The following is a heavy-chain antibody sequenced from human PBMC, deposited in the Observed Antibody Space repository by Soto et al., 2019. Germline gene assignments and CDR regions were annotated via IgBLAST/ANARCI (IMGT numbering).Heavy chain of an antibody. Sequence: EVQLVESGGGLVKPGGSLRLSCAASGFTFSSYSMNWVRQAPGKGLEWVSSISSSSSYIYYADSVKGRFTISRDNAKNSLYLQMNSLRAEDTAVYYCARREQQWLPDGYFDLWGRGTLVTVSS. J-gene: IGHJ2*01. CDR3: ARREQQWLPDGYFDL. V-gene: IGHV3-21*01. D-gene: IGHD6-19*01. CDR2: ISSSSSYI. CDR1: GFTFSSYS.